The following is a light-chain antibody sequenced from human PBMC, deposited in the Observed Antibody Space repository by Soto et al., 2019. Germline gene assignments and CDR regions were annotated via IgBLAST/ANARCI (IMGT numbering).Light chain of an antibody. V-gene: IGKV3D-20*01. CDR3: QQFSSYPLT. J-gene: IGKJ4*01. Sequence: EVVLTQSPATLSLSPGERATLSCRASQSVSNYLAWYQQKPGLAPRLLIYGASSRAAGIPDRFSGSGSGTDFTLTISRLEPEDFAVYYCQQFSSYPLTFGGGSKVDIK. CDR1: QSVSNY. CDR2: GAS.